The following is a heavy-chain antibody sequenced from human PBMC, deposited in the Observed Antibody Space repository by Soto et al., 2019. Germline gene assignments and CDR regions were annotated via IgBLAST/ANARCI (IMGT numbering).Heavy chain of an antibody. J-gene: IGHJ6*02. CDR1: GGSFSGYY. D-gene: IGHD3-9*01. V-gene: IGHV4-34*01. CDR3: ARGDMDYDILTGYYEYYYYYGMDV. CDR2: INHSGST. Sequence: SETLSLTCAVYGGSFSGYYWSWIRQPPGKGLEWIGEINHSGSTNYNPSLKSRVTISVDTSKNQFSLKLSSVTAADTAVYYCARGDMDYDILTGYYEYYYYYGMDVWGQATKVTVSS.